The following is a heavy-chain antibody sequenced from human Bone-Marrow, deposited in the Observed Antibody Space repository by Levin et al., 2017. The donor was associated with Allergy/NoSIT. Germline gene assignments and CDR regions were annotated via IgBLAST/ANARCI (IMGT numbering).Heavy chain of an antibody. Sequence: PGGSLRLSCAASGFTFDDYAMHWVRQAPGKGLEWVSGISWNSGSIGYADSAKGRFTISRDNAKNSLYLQMNSLRAEDTALYYCAKDVSNSGWYYFDYWGQGTLVTVSS. CDR3: AKDVSNSGWYYFDY. CDR2: ISWNSGSI. D-gene: IGHD6-19*01. CDR1: GFTFDDYA. V-gene: IGHV3-9*01. J-gene: IGHJ4*02.